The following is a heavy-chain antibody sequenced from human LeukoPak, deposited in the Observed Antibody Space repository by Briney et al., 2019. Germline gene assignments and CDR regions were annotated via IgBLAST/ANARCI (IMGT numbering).Heavy chain of an antibody. D-gene: IGHD3-22*01. CDR3: ARVDSSGYHSSFDY. Sequence: GGSLRLSCAASGFTFSSYSMNWVRQAPGKGLEWVSSISSSSSYIYYADSVKGRFTISRDNAKNSLYLQMNSLRAEDTAVYYCARVDSSGYHSSFDYWGQGTLVTVSS. CDR2: ISSSSSYI. CDR1: GFTFSSYS. V-gene: IGHV3-21*04. J-gene: IGHJ4*02.